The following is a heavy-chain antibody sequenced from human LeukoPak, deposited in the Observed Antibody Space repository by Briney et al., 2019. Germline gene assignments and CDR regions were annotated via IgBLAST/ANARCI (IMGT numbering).Heavy chain of an antibody. Sequence: SETLSLTCTFCGGSISRYYWSWIRQPAGKGLEGIGRIYTSGSTNYNPSLKSRVTMSGDTSKNQFSLELSSVTAADTAVYYCAREVAARPGLDYWGQGTMVTVSS. V-gene: IGHV4-4*07. CDR1: GGSISRYY. CDR3: AREVAARPGLDY. D-gene: IGHD6-6*01. J-gene: IGHJ4*02. CDR2: IYTSGST.